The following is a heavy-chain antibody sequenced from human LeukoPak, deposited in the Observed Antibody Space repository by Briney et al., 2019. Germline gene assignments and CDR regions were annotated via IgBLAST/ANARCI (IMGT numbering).Heavy chain of an antibody. J-gene: IGHJ3*02. V-gene: IGHV3-30*09. D-gene: IGHD3-22*01. CDR1: GFTFSSYA. Sequence: PGGSLRLSCAASGFTFSSYAMHWVRQAPGKGLEWVAVISYDGSNKYYADSVKGRFAISRDDSERTVYLEINSLRAEDTAIFYCTREGYSSGHAGAFNIWGQGTLVTVSS. CDR3: TREGYSSGHAGAFNI. CDR2: ISYDGSNK.